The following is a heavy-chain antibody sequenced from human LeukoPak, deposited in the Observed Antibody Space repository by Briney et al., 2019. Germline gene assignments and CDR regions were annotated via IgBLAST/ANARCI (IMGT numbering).Heavy chain of an antibody. D-gene: IGHD2-2*01. CDR2: IYSGGRGST. CDR1: GFTVSSSY. V-gene: IGHV3-53*01. CDR3: AHRKATSWAHDY. Sequence: GGSLRLSCAASGFTVSSSYMSWVRQAPGKGLEWVSVIYSGGRGSTYYLGSVKGQFTIYRDNSKNTLNLQMNSLRAEDTAVYYCAHRKATSWAHDYWGQGTLVTV. J-gene: IGHJ4*02.